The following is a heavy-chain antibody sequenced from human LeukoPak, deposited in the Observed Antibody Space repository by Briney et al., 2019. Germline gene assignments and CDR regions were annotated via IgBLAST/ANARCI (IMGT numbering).Heavy chain of an antibody. Sequence: GGSLRLSCAAAGFTFSHHGMHWVRQAPGKGLEWVAFIRNDGSNNYYADSVKGRFTISRDNSKNTLYLQMNSLRAEDTAVYYCAKDKGGGVLWFGESSNWFDPWGQGTLVTVSS. D-gene: IGHD3-10*01. V-gene: IGHV3-30*02. CDR1: GFTFSHHG. CDR2: IRNDGSNN. CDR3: AKDKGGGVLWFGESSNWFDP. J-gene: IGHJ5*02.